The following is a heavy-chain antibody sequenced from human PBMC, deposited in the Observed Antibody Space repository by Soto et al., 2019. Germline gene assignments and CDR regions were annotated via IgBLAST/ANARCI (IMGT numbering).Heavy chain of an antibody. CDR3: ARGDYGDYFALYFDY. D-gene: IGHD4-17*01. J-gene: IGHJ4*02. V-gene: IGHV4-59*08. Sequence: SETLSLTCTVSGGSISSYYWSWIRQPPGKGLEWIGYIYYSGSTNYNPSLKSRVTISVDTSKNQFSLKLSSVTAADTAVYYCARGDYGDYFALYFDYWGQGTLVTVSS. CDR1: GGSISSYY. CDR2: IYYSGST.